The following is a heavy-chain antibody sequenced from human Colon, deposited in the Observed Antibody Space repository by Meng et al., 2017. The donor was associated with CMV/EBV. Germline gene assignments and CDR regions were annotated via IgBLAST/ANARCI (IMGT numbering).Heavy chain of an antibody. CDR2: IYIRGGT. CDR3: AVQPCYDGYCYFDY. J-gene: IGHJ4*02. V-gene: IGHV4-4*07. CDR1: GVSFSHYY. Sequence: GQLQGSGPGLVKPSETLSLPCTVSGVSFSHYYWSWIRQPAGKGPEWIGRIYIRGGTNYNPSLKSRVTMSVDTSKNQFSLKLSSVTAADTAVYYCAVQPCYDGYCYFDYWGQGTLVTVSS. D-gene: IGHD5-18*01.